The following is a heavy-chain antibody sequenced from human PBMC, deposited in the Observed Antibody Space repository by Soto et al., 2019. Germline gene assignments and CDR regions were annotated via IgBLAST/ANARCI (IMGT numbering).Heavy chain of an antibody. D-gene: IGHD3-22*01. Sequence: ASVKVSCKTSGYTFTRYPIHWVRQAPGQRLEWMGWINAGNGNTEYSQNFQGRVTISRDTSASTTYMELSSLRSEDTAVYSCARVYYDSGGYRVAFDIWGQGTMVTVSS. V-gene: IGHV1-3*01. CDR2: INAGNGNT. CDR3: ARVYYDSGGYRVAFDI. J-gene: IGHJ3*02. CDR1: GYTFTRYP.